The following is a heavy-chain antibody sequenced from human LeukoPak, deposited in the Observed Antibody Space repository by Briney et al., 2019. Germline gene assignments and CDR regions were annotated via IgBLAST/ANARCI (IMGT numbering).Heavy chain of an antibody. J-gene: IGHJ4*02. V-gene: IGHV4-59*01. CDR3: ARARRDGYNWDY. CDR2: IYYSGST. D-gene: IGHD5-24*01. Sequence: PSETLSLTCTVSGGSISSYYWSWIRQPPGKGLEWIGYIYYSGSTNYNPSLKSRVTISVDTSKNQFSLKLSSVTAADTAVYYCARARRDGYNWDYWGQGTLVTVSS. CDR1: GGSISSYY.